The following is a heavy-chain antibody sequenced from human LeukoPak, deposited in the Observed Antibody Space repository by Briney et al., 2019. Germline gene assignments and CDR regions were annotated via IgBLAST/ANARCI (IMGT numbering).Heavy chain of an antibody. CDR2: ILHTGST. D-gene: IGHD2-2*01. Sequence: SETLSLTCVVYDASFRGHYWGWIRQPPGKGLEWIGEILHTGSTNYNPSLTTRVTMSLDASKNQFSLMMTSVTAADTAVYYCVTGVPGDQYWGQGALVTVSS. V-gene: IGHV4-34*12. CDR3: VTGVPGDQY. J-gene: IGHJ1*01. CDR1: DASFRGHY.